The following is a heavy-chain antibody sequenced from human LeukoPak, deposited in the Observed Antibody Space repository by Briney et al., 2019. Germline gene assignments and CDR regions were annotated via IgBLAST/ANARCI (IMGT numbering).Heavy chain of an antibody. J-gene: IGHJ4*02. Sequence: GGSLRLSCAASGFSFSSYWMIWVRQAPGKGLEWVGNIQQDGSGKEYVDAVKGRFTISRDNAKNSLYLQMNSLRAEDTAVYYCAREEGIDGSGYYYVLGYWGQGTLVTVSS. CDR1: GFSFSSYW. CDR3: AREEGIDGSGYYYVLGY. D-gene: IGHD3-22*01. V-gene: IGHV3-7*01. CDR2: IQQDGSGK.